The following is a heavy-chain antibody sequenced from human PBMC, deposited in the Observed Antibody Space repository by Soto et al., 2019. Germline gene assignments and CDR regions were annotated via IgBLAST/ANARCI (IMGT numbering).Heavy chain of an antibody. CDR1: GGSISSYY. V-gene: IGHV4-59*01. D-gene: IGHD2-21*01. Sequence: SETLSLTCTVSGGSISSYYWSWIRQPPGKGLEWIGYIYYSGSTNYNPSLKSRVTISVDTSKNQFSLKLSSVTAADTAVYYCAGAYCGGDCPFDYWGQGTLVTVSS. CDR2: IYYSGST. CDR3: AGAYCGGDCPFDY. J-gene: IGHJ4*02.